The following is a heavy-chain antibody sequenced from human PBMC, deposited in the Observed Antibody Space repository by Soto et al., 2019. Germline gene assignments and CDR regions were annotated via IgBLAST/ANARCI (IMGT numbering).Heavy chain of an antibody. CDR1: GFTFSSYE. CDR2: ISSSGSTI. D-gene: IGHD1-1*01. V-gene: IGHV3-48*03. J-gene: IGHJ4*02. CDR3: ARPLGLEKGY. Sequence: EVQLVESGGGLVQPGGSLRLSCAASGFTFSSYEMNWVRQAPGKGLEWVSYISSSGSTIYYADSVKGRFTISRDNAKNSLYLQMKSLRAEDTAGYYCARPLGLEKGYWGQGTLVTVSS.